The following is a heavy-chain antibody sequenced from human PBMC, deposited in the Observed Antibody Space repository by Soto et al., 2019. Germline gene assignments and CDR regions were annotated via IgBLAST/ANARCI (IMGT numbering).Heavy chain of an antibody. CDR3: GRRRLTFVYGMDV. V-gene: IGHV4-61*01. CDR1: GGSVSSDSYS. D-gene: IGHD2-21*02. CDR2: DYYIGST. Sequence: SETLSLTCTVSGGSVSSDSYSWSWTRPPPGKGREWIRSDYYIGSTNYNPSLKSRVAMSLDNSKNQVALKLRSVTAADTAVYYCGRRRLTFVYGMDVWGQGTKVTVSS. J-gene: IGHJ6*02.